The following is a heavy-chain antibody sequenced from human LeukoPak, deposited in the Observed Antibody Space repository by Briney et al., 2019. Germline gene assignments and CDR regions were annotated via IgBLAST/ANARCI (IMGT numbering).Heavy chain of an antibody. D-gene: IGHD5-18*01. CDR3: ASGSRGYSYGNYYYYGMDV. CDR2: ISAYNGNT. Sequence: AASVKVSCKASGYTFTGYYMHWVRQAPGQGLEWMGWISAYNGNTNYAQKLQGRVTMTTDTSTSTAYMELRSLRSDDTAVYYCASGSRGYSYGNYYYYGMDVWGQGTTVTVSS. V-gene: IGHV1-18*04. J-gene: IGHJ6*02. CDR1: GYTFTGYY.